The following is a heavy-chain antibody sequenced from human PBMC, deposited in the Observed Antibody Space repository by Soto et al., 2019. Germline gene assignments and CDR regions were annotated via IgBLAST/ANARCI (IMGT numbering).Heavy chain of an antibody. D-gene: IGHD1-26*01. CDR1: GFTFSSYA. J-gene: IGHJ4*02. Sequence: PGGSLRLSCAASGFTFSSYAMHWVRQAPGKGLEWVAVISYDGSNKYHADSVKGRFTISRDNSKNTLYLQMNSLRAEDTAVYYCARDHRADYYFDYWGQGTLVTVSS. CDR3: ARDHRADYYFDY. V-gene: IGHV3-30-3*01. CDR2: ISYDGSNK.